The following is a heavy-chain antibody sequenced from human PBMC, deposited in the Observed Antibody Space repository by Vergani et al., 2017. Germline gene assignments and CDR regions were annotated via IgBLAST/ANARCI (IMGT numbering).Heavy chain of an antibody. V-gene: IGHV5-51*01. CDR2: IYPGDSDT. D-gene: IGHD5-18*01. Sequence: EVQLVQSGAEVKKPGESLKISCKGSGYSFTSYWIGWVRQMPEKGREWMGIIYPGDSDTRYSPSFQGQVTISAEKSISTAYLQWSSLKASDTAMYYCARHRSPHWGGYSYGFDYWGQGTLVTVSS. CDR1: GYSFTSYW. CDR3: ARHRSPHWGGYSYGFDY. J-gene: IGHJ4*02.